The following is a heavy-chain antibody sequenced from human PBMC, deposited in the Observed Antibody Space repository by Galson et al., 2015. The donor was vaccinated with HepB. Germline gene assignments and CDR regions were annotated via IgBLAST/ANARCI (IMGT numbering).Heavy chain of an antibody. D-gene: IGHD2-15*01. CDR3: ANRGECSGGSCYVGS. CDR1: GDTFTSYA. V-gene: IGHV1-69*06. Sequence: SVKVSCKASGDTFTSYAISWVRQAPGQGLEWMGGIIPIFGTGNYAQRFQGRVTITADKSTKTVYMELSSLRSEDTAVYYCANRGECSGGSCYVGSWGQGTLFTVSS. CDR2: IIPIFGTG. J-gene: IGHJ5*02.